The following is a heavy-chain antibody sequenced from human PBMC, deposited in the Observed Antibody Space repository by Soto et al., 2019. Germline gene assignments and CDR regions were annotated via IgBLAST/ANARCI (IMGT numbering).Heavy chain of an antibody. J-gene: IGHJ4*02. D-gene: IGHD3-3*02. V-gene: IGHV3-23*01. CDR3: AKSSIESLDYFDS. CDR1: GFTFSSYA. Sequence: EVQLLESGGGLVQPGGSLRLSCAASGFTFSSYAMIWVRQAPGKGLEWVSAISSSGGSTYYADSVKGRFTISRDNSKNTLYLQMSSLRAENTAVYYCAKSSIESLDYFDSWGQGTLVTVSS. CDR2: ISSSGGST.